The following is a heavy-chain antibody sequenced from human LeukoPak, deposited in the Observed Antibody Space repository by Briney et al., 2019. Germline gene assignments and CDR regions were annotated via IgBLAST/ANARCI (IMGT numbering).Heavy chain of an antibody. V-gene: IGHV4-59*01. D-gene: IGHD3-10*01. CDR2: IHYTGSI. Sequence: SETLSLTCTVSGGSISIYYWSWIRQSPGKGLECIGYIHYTGSINYNPSLKSRVTISVETSKNQFSLKLKSVTAADTAVYYCARGGYYGSGNDFRFDPWGQGTLVTVSS. CDR1: GGSISIYY. CDR3: ARGGYYGSGNDFRFDP. J-gene: IGHJ5*02.